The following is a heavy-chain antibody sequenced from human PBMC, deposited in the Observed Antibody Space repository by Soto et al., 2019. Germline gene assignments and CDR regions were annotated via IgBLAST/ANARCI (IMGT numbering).Heavy chain of an antibody. CDR3: AKDPIPITMVRGVIKGGGMDV. V-gene: IGHV3-30*18. D-gene: IGHD3-10*01. J-gene: IGHJ6*02. Sequence: GGSLRLSCAASGFTFSSYGMHWVRQAPGKGLEWVAVISYDGSNKYYADSVKGRFTISRDNSKNTLYLQMNSLRAEDTAVYYCAKDPIPITMVRGVIKGGGMDVWGQGTTVTVSS. CDR2: ISYDGSNK. CDR1: GFTFSSYG.